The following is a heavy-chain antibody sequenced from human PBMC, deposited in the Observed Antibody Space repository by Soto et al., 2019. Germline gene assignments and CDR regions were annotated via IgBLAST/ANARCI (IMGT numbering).Heavy chain of an antibody. V-gene: IGHV3-30*03. D-gene: IGHD3-10*01. J-gene: IGHJ6*02. Sequence: GGSLRLSCAASGFSFTRYGMHWVRQAPGKGLEWVAVISDDGRNLHYGDSVRGRFTISRDNSQSTLYLQMNSLKPEDTAVYYCTRSLMVRGVILGMDVWGQGTTVTVSS. CDR2: ISDDGRNL. CDR3: TRSLMVRGVILGMDV. CDR1: GFSFTRYG.